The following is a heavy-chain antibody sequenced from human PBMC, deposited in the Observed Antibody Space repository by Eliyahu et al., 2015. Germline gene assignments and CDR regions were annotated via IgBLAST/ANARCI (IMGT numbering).Heavy chain of an antibody. J-gene: IGHJ3*02. V-gene: IGHV4-59*01. CDR2: IYYSGST. CDR3: ARGFDFDAFDI. CDR1: GGSISSYY. Sequence: VQLQESGPGLVKPSETLSLTCTVSGGSISSYYWSWXRQPPGKGLEWIGYIYYSGSTNYNPSLKSRVTISVDTSKNQFSLKLSSVTAADTAVYYCARGFDFDAFDIWGQGTMVTVSS.